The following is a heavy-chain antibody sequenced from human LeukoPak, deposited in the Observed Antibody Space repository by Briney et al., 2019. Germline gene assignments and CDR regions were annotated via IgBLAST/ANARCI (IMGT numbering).Heavy chain of an antibody. CDR2: IKQDGSEK. Sequence: PGGPLRLSCAASGFTLGTYWMKWVRQAPGKGGERVVNIKQDGSEKYYVDSVKGRFTMSRDNAKKSVYLQMNSLRAEDTAVYYCARGSYTLYNGMDVRGQGTTVTVSS. CDR3: ARGSYTLYNGMDV. J-gene: IGHJ6*02. CDR1: GFTLGTYW. V-gene: IGHV3-7*01. D-gene: IGHD2-2*02.